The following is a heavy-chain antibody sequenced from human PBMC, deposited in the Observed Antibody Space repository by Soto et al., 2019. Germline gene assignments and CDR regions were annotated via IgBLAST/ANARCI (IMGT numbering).Heavy chain of an antibody. CDR3: VRINSYYFDY. D-gene: IGHD2-21*01. V-gene: IGHV2-26*01. CDR1: GFSLSNGKMG. Sequence: QVTLKESGPVLVKPTETLTLTCTVSGFSLSNGKMGLSWIRQPPGKALEWLAHIFPNDGKSYSTSLRTRLTISEDTSKSQVVLTITNMDPVDTATYDCVRINSYYFDYWGQGTLVTVSS. CDR2: IFPNDGK. J-gene: IGHJ4*02.